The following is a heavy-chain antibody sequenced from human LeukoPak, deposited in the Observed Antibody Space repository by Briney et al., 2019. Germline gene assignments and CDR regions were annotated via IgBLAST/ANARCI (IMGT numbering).Heavy chain of an antibody. CDR3: ARGLLSSSWYIDY. J-gene: IGHJ4*02. D-gene: IGHD6-13*01. CDR1: GFTSSDYY. Sequence: PGRSPTLSCAPSGFTSSDYYTSSIRQAPRKRPERVSYISSSGSTIYYADSVKGRFTISRDNAKNSLYLQMNSLGAEDTAVYYCARGLLSSSWYIDYWGQGTLVSVCS. CDR2: ISSSGSTI. V-gene: IGHV3-11*01.